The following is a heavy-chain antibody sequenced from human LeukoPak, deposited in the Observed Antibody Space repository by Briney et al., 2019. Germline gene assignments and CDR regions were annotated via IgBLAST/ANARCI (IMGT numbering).Heavy chain of an antibody. Sequence: GGSLRLSCAASGFIFSDYYMTWIRQAPGKGLEWVSVIYSGGSTYYADSVKGRFTISRHNSKNTLYLQMNSLRAEDTAVYYCARGDCGDAFDIWGQGTMVTVSS. CDR2: IYSGGST. D-gene: IGHD2-21*02. V-gene: IGHV3-53*04. CDR1: GFIFSDYY. J-gene: IGHJ3*02. CDR3: ARGDCGDAFDI.